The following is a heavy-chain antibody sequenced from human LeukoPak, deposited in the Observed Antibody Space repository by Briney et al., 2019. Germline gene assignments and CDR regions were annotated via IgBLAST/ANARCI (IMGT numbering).Heavy chain of an antibody. D-gene: IGHD6-19*01. CDR1: GFTFSSYV. J-gene: IGHJ4*02. V-gene: IGHV3-30-3*01. Sequence: GGSLRLSCAASGFTFSSYVMHWVRQTPGKGLEWVAILSSDGVDKRYADSVQGRFTVSRDNAKNSLYLQMNSLRAEDTAVYYCARDLSYSSGWSAVYWGQGTLVTVSS. CDR3: ARDLSYSSGWSAVY. CDR2: LSSDGVDK.